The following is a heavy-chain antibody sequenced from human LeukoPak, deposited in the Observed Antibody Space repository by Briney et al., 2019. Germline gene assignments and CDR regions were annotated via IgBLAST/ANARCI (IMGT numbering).Heavy chain of an antibody. J-gene: IGHJ4*02. CDR1: GFTFHDYA. V-gene: IGHV3-9*01. CDR3: TRQWLGFDS. Sequence: PGRSLRLSCAASGFTFHDYAMHWVRQVPGKGLEWVSGISWNSGSIDYADSVKGRFTISKDNAKNSLYLQMNSLRVEDTALYYCTRQWLGFDSWGQGTLVTVSS. CDR2: ISWNSGSI. D-gene: IGHD6-19*01.